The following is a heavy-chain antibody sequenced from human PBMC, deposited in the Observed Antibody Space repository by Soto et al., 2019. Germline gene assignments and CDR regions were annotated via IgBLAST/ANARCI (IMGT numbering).Heavy chain of an antibody. CDR3: ARPSVYSSSWYRGLDFDC. CDR1: GYTLTELS. D-gene: IGHD6-13*01. CDR2: FDPEDGGT. J-gene: IGHJ4*02. Sequence: SSVKVSCKVSGYTLTELSMHWVRQAPGKGLEWMGGFDPEDGGTSYAQRFQDRVTMTEDTSTHTAYMELSSLTSEDTAVYYCARPSVYSSSWYRGLDFDCWGQGTLVTVSA. V-gene: IGHV1-24*01.